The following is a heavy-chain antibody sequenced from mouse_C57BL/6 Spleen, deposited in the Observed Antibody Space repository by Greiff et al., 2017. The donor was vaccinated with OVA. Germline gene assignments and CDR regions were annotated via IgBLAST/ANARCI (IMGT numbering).Heavy chain of an antibody. CDR2: IWSGGST. V-gene: IGHV2-2*01. D-gene: IGHD1-1*01. CDR1: GFSLTSYG. CDR3: ARNEYYYGSRYFDY. J-gene: IGHJ2*01. Sequence: VQLQESGPGLVQPSQSLSITCTVSGFSLTSYGVHWVRQSPGKGLEWLGVIWSGGSTDYNAAFISRLSISKDNSKSQVFFKMNSLQADDTAIYYCARNEYYYGSRYFDYWGQGTTLTVSS.